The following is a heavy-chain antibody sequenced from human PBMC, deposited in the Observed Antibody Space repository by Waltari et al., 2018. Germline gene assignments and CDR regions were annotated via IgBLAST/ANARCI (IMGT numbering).Heavy chain of an antibody. D-gene: IGHD2-15*01. V-gene: IGHV4-34*01. Sequence: QVQLQQWGAGLLKPSETLSLTCAVYGGSFSGYYWSWIRQPPGKGLEWIGEINHSGSTNYNPSRKSRVTISVDTSKNQFSLKLSSVTAADTAVYYCARLNNIVVVVAATPAPYYFDYWGQGTLVTVSS. CDR2: INHSGST. CDR1: GGSFSGYY. J-gene: IGHJ4*02. CDR3: ARLNNIVVVVAATPAPYYFDY.